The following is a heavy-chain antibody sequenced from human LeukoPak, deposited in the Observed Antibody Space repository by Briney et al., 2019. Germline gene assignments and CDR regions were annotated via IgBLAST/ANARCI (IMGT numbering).Heavy chain of an antibody. CDR3: ANHPPGYSSSWYDY. CDR2: ISGSGGST. V-gene: IGHV3-23*01. Sequence: GWSLRLSCAASGFTFSSYAMSWVRQAPGKGLDWVSAISGSGGSTYYADSVKGRFTISRDNSKNTLYLQMNSLRAEDTAVYYCANHPPGYSSSWYDYWGQGTLVTVSS. D-gene: IGHD6-13*01. CDR1: GFTFSSYA. J-gene: IGHJ4*02.